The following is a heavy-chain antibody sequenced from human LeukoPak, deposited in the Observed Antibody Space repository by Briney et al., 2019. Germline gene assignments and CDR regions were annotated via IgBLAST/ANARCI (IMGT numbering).Heavy chain of an antibody. CDR2: ISGSGGST. D-gene: IGHD1-26*01. CDR3: AKDRTYSGSYYDAFDI. CDR1: GFTFSSYA. Sequence: GGSLRLSCAASGFTFSSYAMSWVRQAPGKGLEGVSAISGSGGSTYYADSVKGRFTISRDNSKNTLYLQMNSLRAEDTAVYYCAKDRTYSGSYYDAFDIWGQGTMVTVSS. J-gene: IGHJ3*02. V-gene: IGHV3-23*01.